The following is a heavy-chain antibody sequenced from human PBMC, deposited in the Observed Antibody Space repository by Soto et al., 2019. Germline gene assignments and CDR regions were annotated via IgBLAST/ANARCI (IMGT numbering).Heavy chain of an antibody. V-gene: IGHV3-15*01. J-gene: IGHJ3*02. Sequence: TGGSLRLSCAASGFTFSNAWMSWVRQAPGKGLEWVGRIKSKTDGGTTDYAAPVKGRFTISRDDSKNTLYLQMNSLKTEDTAVYYCTTDPRITMIEVDAFEIWGQGTRVTVS. CDR1: GFTFSNAW. CDR3: TTDPRITMIEVDAFEI. D-gene: IGHD3-22*01. CDR2: IKSKTDGGTT.